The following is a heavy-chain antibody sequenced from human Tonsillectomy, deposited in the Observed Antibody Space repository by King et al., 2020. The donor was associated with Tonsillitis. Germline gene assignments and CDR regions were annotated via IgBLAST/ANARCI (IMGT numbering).Heavy chain of an antibody. V-gene: IGHV3-66*01. CDR2: IYSGSGGST. CDR3: ARDRFGSGTI. Sequence: VQLVESGGGLVQPGGSLRLSCAASGLAATSNYMSWVRQVPGKGLDGVSVIYSGSGGSTYYADSVKGRFTISRDDSKNMLYLQMNSLRADDTAIYYCARDRFGSGTIWGQGTMVTVSS. CDR1: GLAATSNY. J-gene: IGHJ3*02. D-gene: IGHD3-10*01.